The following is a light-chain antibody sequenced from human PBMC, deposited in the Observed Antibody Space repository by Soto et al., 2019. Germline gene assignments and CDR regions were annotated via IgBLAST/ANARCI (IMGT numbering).Light chain of an antibody. CDR3: LSYSSSTSPYV. CDR1: SSDVGGYNF. V-gene: IGLV2-14*01. Sequence: QSALTQPASVSGSPGQSITISCTGTSSDVGGYNFVSWYQQLPGKAPKLLIYDVTHRPSGISNRFSGSKTGNTASLTISGLQAEDEADYYCLSYSSSTSPYVLGTATKVTVL. J-gene: IGLJ1*01. CDR2: DVT.